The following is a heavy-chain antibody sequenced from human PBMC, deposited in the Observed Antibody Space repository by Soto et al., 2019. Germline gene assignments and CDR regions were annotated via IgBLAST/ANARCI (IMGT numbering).Heavy chain of an antibody. CDR1: GFTFSSYA. CDR3: AKFCSVHHRLYCIHF. CDR2: ISGSGGST. V-gene: IGHV3-23*01. Sequence: GGSLRLSCAASGFTFSSYAMSWVRQAPGKGLEWVSAISGSGGSTYYADSVKGRFTISRDNSKNTLYLQMNSLRAEDTAVYYCAKFCSVHHRLYCIHFWCQAIMVTVSS. J-gene: IGHJ6*02. D-gene: IGHD3-10*02.